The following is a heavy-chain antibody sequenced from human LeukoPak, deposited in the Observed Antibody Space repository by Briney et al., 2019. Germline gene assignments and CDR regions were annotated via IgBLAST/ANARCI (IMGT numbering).Heavy chain of an antibody. Sequence: GGSLRLSCAASGFTFSSYEMNWVRQAPGKGLEWVSYISSSGSTIYYADSVKGRFTISRDNAKNSLYLQMNSLRAEDTAVYYCARESIVATTNAFDIWGQGTMVTVSS. CDR2: ISSSGSTI. V-gene: IGHV3-48*03. CDR1: GFTFSSYE. J-gene: IGHJ3*02. D-gene: IGHD5-12*01. CDR3: ARESIVATTNAFDI.